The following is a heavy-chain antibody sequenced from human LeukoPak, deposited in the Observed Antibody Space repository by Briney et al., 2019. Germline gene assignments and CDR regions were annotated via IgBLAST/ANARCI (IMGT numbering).Heavy chain of an antibody. V-gene: IGHV3-30*02. CDR2: IRYDGSNK. J-gene: IGHJ3*02. Sequence: GGSLRPSCAASGFTFSSYGMHWVRQAPGKGLEWVAFIRYDGSNKYYADSVKGRFTISRDNSKNTLYLQMNSLRAGDTAVYYCAKGLLWFGELDLDAFDIWGQGTMVTVSS. CDR3: AKGLLWFGELDLDAFDI. D-gene: IGHD3-10*01. CDR1: GFTFSSYG.